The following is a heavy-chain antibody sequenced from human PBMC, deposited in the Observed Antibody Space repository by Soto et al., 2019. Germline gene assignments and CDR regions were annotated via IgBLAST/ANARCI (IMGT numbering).Heavy chain of an antibody. Sequence: GGSLRLSCAASGFTFRNYGMHWVRQAPGKGLEWVALISYDGSNEYYADSVKGRFTISRDNSKNTLYLQMNSLRAEDTAVYYCAKDECSAGSCYSGANYYYYMDVWGKGTTVTVSS. D-gene: IGHD2-15*01. J-gene: IGHJ6*03. CDR2: ISYDGSNE. V-gene: IGHV3-30*18. CDR3: AKDECSAGSCYSGANYYYYMDV. CDR1: GFTFRNYG.